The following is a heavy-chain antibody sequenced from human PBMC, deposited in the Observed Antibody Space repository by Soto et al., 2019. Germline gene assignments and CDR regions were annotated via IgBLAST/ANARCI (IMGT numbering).Heavy chain of an antibody. CDR1: GGSISSYY. D-gene: IGHD1-26*01. Sequence: QVQLQESGPGLVKPSETLSLTCTVSGGSISSYYWSWIRQPAGKGLEWIGRIYTSGSTNYNPSLTSRVTMSVDTSKNQFSLKLSSVTAADTAVYYCASNSGSYQLPYFGYWGQGTLVTVSS. CDR3: ASNSGSYQLPYFGY. CDR2: IYTSGST. J-gene: IGHJ4*02. V-gene: IGHV4-4*07.